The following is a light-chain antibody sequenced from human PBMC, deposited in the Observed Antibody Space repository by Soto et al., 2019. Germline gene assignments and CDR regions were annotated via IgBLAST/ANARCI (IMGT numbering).Light chain of an antibody. Sequence: EVVMTQSPATLSVSPGERATLSCRASQSVRTNLAWYQQKPGQAPRLLMYAASTRATRIPARFSGSGSGTEFTLTISSLQSEDFAVYYCQQYNNWPPWTFGQGTKVEIK. CDR1: QSVRTN. CDR2: AAS. V-gene: IGKV3-15*01. J-gene: IGKJ1*01. CDR3: QQYNNWPPWT.